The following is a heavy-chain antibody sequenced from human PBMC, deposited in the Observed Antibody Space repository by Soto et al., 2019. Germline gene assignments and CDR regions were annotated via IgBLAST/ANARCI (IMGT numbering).Heavy chain of an antibody. CDR1: GYTFSNYG. V-gene: IGHV1-18*01. CDR2: ISAYNGNT. CDR3: ASDSPPVDY. Sequence: QVQLVQSGAEVKKPGASVKVSCKASGYTFSNYGISWVRQAPGQGLEWMGWISAYNGNTKYAQKLQGRVTMTTDTPTSTAYRELRSLKSDDTAVYYCASDSPPVDYWGQGTLVTVSS. J-gene: IGHJ4*02.